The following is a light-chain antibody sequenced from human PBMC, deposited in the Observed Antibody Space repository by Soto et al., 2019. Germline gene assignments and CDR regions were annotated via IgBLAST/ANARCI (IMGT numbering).Light chain of an antibody. J-gene: IGKJ1*01. CDR1: QTISSW. Sequence: DILMTQSPSTLSASVGDRVTITCRASQTISSWVAWYQQKPGKAPKLLIYKATSLESGVPSRFSGSGSGTEFTLTISSLRPDDFATYYCQHYNSYSEAFGQGTKVDIK. V-gene: IGKV1-5*03. CDR2: KAT. CDR3: QHYNSYSEA.